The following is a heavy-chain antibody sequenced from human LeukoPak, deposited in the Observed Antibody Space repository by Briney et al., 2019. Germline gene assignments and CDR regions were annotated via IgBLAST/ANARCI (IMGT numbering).Heavy chain of an antibody. Sequence: AGGSLRLSCVVSGFTFSSYAMNWVRQAPGKGLEWVSYISSTGSIIYYADSVKGRFTMSRDNAENSLYLQMNSLRAEDTAVYYCAKDYDILTGYRGGAFDIWGQGTMVTVSS. CDR3: AKDYDILTGYRGGAFDI. J-gene: IGHJ3*02. D-gene: IGHD3-9*01. CDR1: GFTFSSYA. V-gene: IGHV3-48*03. CDR2: ISSTGSII.